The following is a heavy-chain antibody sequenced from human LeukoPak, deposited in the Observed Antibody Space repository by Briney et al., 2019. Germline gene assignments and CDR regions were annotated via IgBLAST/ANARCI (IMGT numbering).Heavy chain of an antibody. CDR1: GGSISSYY. CDR3: ARETERDYYDSSGYFDY. D-gene: IGHD3-22*01. V-gene: IGHV4-59*12. CDR2: IYYSGST. J-gene: IGHJ4*02. Sequence: SETLSLTFTVSGGSISSYYWSWIRQPPGKGLEWIGSIYYSGSTYYNPSLKSRVTISVDTSKNQFSLKLSSVTAADTAVYYCARETERDYYDSSGYFDYWGQGTLVTVSS.